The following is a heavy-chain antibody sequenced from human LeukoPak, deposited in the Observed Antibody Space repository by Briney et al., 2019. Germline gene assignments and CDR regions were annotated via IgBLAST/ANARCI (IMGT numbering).Heavy chain of an antibody. V-gene: IGHV3-30*03. CDR3: AREHSHSNWFFDL. Sequence: GGSLRLSCSASGFTFSDYGIQWVRQAPGKGLEWEAVVARDGGHKVYSDSVKGRLYISRDNSKNTAFLQMDSLRAEDAAVYFCAREHSHSNWFFDLWGPGTPVTVSS. J-gene: IGHJ2*01. CDR2: VARDGGHK. D-gene: IGHD4-11*01. CDR1: GFTFSDYG.